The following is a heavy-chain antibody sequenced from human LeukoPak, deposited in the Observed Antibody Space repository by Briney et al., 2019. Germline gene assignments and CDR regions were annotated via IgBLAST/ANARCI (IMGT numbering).Heavy chain of an antibody. CDR1: GFTFSNYW. CDR2: ISSSSSTI. V-gene: IGHV3-48*01. D-gene: IGHD3-22*01. J-gene: IGHJ4*02. Sequence: PGGSLRLSCGASGFTFSNYWMSWVRQAPGKGLEWVSYISSSSSTIYYADSVKGRFTISRDNAKNSLYLQMNSLRAEDTAVYYCARGSTYYDSSGQVPFDYWGQGTLVTVSS. CDR3: ARGSTYYDSSGQVPFDY.